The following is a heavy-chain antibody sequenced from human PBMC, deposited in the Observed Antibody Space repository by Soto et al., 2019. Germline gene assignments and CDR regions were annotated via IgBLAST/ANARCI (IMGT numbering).Heavy chain of an antibody. D-gene: IGHD6-19*01. V-gene: IGHV4-39*02. J-gene: IGHJ4*02. CDR2: IYYSGST. Sequence: QLQLQESAPGLVKPSETLSLTCTVSGGSISSSSYYWGWIRQPPGKGLEWIGSIYYSGSTYYNPSLKSRVTISVDTSKNQFSLKLSSVTAADTAVYYCAREGPVDRSPLVDYWGQGTLVTVSS. CDR1: GGSISSSSYY. CDR3: AREGPVDRSPLVDY.